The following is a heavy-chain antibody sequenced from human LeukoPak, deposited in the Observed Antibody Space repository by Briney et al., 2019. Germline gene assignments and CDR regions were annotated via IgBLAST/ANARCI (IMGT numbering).Heavy chain of an antibody. CDR3: ARHRDYYDS. V-gene: IGHV4-59*08. Sequence: SETLSLTCTVSGASINNNFWTWIRQPPGKGLEWIGYIYSSGSANYNPSLKSRVIISGDTSKNQISLNLTSVTAADTAVYFCARHRDYYDSWGHGTLVTVSS. D-gene: IGHD3-22*01. J-gene: IGHJ4*01. CDR1: GASINNNF. CDR2: IYSSGSA.